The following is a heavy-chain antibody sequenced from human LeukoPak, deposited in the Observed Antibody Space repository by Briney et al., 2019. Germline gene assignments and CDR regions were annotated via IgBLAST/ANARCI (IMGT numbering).Heavy chain of an antibody. CDR1: DGSVSSGSSY. J-gene: IGHJ4*02. CDR2: IYYRGST. D-gene: IGHD6-19*01. CDR3: ARDYSSGMYSLDY. Sequence: SETLSLTCTVSDGSVSSGSSYWSWIRQPPGKGVEWIGYIYYRGSTNYNPSLESRVTISVDTSKNQFSLRLISVTAADTAVYYCARDYSSGMYSLDYWGQGTLVTVS. V-gene: IGHV4-61*01.